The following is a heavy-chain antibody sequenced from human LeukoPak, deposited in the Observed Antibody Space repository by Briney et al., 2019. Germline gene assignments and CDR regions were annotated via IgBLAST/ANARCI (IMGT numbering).Heavy chain of an antibody. CDR3: ANGGILGSTHFDY. V-gene: IGHV3-23*01. J-gene: IGHJ4*02. D-gene: IGHD1-26*01. CDR1: GFTFRSYA. Sequence: GGFLRLSCGASGFTFRSYAMSWVRQAPGKGLEWVSAISGSGGSTYYADSVKGRFTISRDNSKNTLYLQMNSLRAEDTAIYYCANGGILGSTHFDYWGQGTLVTVSS. CDR2: ISGSGGST.